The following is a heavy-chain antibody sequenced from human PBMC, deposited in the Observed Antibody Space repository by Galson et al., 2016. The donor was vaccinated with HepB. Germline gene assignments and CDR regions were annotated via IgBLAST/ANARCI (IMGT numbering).Heavy chain of an antibody. V-gene: IGHV3-9*01. CDR3: SRDQHSGTGGSYYGMDV. CDR2: ISWNSRSI. CDR1: GFTFDDYA. Sequence: SLRLSCAASGFTFDDYAMHWVRQAPGKGLEWVSSISWNSRSIGYAASVKGRFTISRDNAKSSLYLQMNGLRAEDTALYYCSRDQHSGTGGSYYGMDVWGQGTTVIVSS. J-gene: IGHJ6*02. D-gene: IGHD1-26*01.